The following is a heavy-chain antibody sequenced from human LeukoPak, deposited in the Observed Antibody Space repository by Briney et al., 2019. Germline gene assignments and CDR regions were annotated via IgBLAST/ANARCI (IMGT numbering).Heavy chain of an antibody. CDR2: ISHSAST. V-gene: IGHV4-34*01. D-gene: IGHD6-13*01. J-gene: IGHJ4*02. CDR1: GGSFSGYY. Sequence: PSETLSLTCAVSGGSFSGYYWTWIRQPPGKGLEWIGEISHSASTNYNPSLKSRVTISVETSKNQFSLKLSSVTAADTAVYYCASVIAAGGKGLEYWGQGALVTVSS. CDR3: ASVIAAGGKGLEY.